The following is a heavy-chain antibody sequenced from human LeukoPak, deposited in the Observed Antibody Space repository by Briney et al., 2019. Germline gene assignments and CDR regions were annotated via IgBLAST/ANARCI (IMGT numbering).Heavy chain of an antibody. CDR1: GDSLSNYF. CDR3: ARSLGQQFDS. CDR2: VYYTGST. J-gene: IGHJ4*02. Sequence: SETLSLTCTVSGDSLSNYFWSWIRQPLGKGLEWIGYVYYTGSTKYNPSLQSRITVSLDTSKNQFSLKLNSVTAADTAVYYCARSLGQQFDSWGQGTLVTVSS. D-gene: IGHD1/OR15-1a*01. V-gene: IGHV4-59*01.